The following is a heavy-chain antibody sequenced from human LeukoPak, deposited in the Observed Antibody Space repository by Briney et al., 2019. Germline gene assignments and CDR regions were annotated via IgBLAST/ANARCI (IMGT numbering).Heavy chain of an antibody. V-gene: IGHV3-73*01. Sequence: GGSLRLSCAASGFTFSVSVVHWVRQASGKGLEWVGRVRSKADSYATGYAASLKGRFTISRDDSKNTAYLQMNSLKTEDTAVYYCTRHMGNAATRFDYWGQGTLVTVSS. CDR3: TRHMGNAATRFDY. CDR1: GFTFSVSV. CDR2: VRSKADSYAT. D-gene: IGHD7-27*01. J-gene: IGHJ4*02.